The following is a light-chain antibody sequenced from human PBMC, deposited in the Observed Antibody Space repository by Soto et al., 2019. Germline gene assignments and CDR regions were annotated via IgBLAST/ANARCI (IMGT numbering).Light chain of an antibody. CDR3: QQTHAVTLT. Sequence: QMTESPSSMSASVGYRVTITGWASQPISNYLNWYQQKAGEAPKVLIFGASSLQTGVPTKFSGSVYGTDGTLIINNLNKDDGSTYDCQQTHAVTLTFGQGTRLEIK. CDR1: QPISNY. CDR2: GAS. J-gene: IGKJ5*01. V-gene: IGKV1-39*01.